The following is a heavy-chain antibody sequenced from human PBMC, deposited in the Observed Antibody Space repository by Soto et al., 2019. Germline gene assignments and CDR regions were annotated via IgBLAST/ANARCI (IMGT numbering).Heavy chain of an antibody. V-gene: IGHV3-23*05. Sequence: GSLRLSCAASGFTFNSYAMSWVRQAPGKVLEWVSAIGSDGTAIQYADSVKGRFTISKDNSHDMLYLQMNSLRAEDTAVYYCVRPGLTVPGTRYFDHWGQGXLVTVHS. CDR2: IGSDGTAI. CDR3: VRPGLTVPGTRYFDH. D-gene: IGHD6-19*01. J-gene: IGHJ4*02. CDR1: GFTFNSYA.